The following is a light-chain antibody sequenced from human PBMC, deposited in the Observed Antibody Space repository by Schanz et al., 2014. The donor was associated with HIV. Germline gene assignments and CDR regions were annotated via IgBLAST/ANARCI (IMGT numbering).Light chain of an antibody. Sequence: DIQMTQSPSTLSASVGDRVTITCRASQSISSWLAWYQQKQGKAPKLLINKASSLESGVPSRFSGSGSGTEFTLTISGLQPDDFATYYCLQYNDNPLTFGGGTKVEIK. CDR1: QSISSW. CDR3: LQYNDNPLT. J-gene: IGKJ4*01. CDR2: KAS. V-gene: IGKV1-5*03.